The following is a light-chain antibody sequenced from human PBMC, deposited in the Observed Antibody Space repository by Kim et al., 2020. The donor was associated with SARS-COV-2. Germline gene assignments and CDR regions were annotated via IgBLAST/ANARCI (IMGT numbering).Light chain of an antibody. J-gene: IGKJ1*01. CDR2: AAS. CDR3: QKDNRAPWT. CDR1: QGMSPC. Sequence: VGDRVTLPCRAGQGMSPCLAWYQKKPGKVPHRLFYAASTLQSGVPSRVSGSGSGTDFTLTINRLQTEDAATYYCQKDNRAPWTFGQGTKVDIK. V-gene: IGKV1-27*01.